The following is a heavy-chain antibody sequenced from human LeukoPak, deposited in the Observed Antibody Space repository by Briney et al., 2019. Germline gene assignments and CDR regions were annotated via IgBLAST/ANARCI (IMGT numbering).Heavy chain of an antibody. CDR1: GFTFSGSW. D-gene: IGHD5-24*01. Sequence: GGSLRLSCAASGFTFSGSWMHWVRQAPGQGLVWVSRINTDGTTINYADSVKGRFTISRDNAKNTLYLQMHSLTAEDTAVYYCATAGNYRFDYWGQGILVTASS. J-gene: IGHJ4*02. V-gene: IGHV3-74*01. CDR2: INTDGTTI. CDR3: ATAGNYRFDY.